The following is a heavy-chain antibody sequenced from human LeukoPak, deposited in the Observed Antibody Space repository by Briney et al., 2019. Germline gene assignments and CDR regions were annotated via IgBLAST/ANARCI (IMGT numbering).Heavy chain of an antibody. CDR2: INPSGGST. J-gene: IGHJ3*02. D-gene: IGHD1-26*01. Sequence: ASVKVSCTASGYTFTGYYMHWVRQAPGQGLEWMGIINPSGGSTSYAQKFQGRVTMTRDTSTSTVYMELSSLRSEDTAVYYCARELGYSGRRRTPGIWGQGTMVTVSS. CDR3: ARELGYSGRRRTPGI. CDR1: GYTFTGYY. V-gene: IGHV1-46*01.